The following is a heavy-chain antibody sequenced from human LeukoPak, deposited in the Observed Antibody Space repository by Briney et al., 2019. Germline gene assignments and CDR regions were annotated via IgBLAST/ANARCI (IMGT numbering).Heavy chain of an antibody. Sequence: GGSLRLSCSASGFTFSLYAMHWVRQAPGKGLEYVSAINSDGSYIYYADSVKGRFTISRDNSKNILYLQMSSLRTEDTAVYYCARGGEERDAFDIWGQGTMVTVSS. CDR1: GFTFSLYA. CDR2: INSDGSYI. V-gene: IGHV3-64D*08. J-gene: IGHJ3*02. D-gene: IGHD3-16*01. CDR3: ARGGEERDAFDI.